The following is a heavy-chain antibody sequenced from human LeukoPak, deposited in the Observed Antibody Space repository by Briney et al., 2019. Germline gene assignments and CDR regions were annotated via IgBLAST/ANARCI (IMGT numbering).Heavy chain of an antibody. V-gene: IGHV3-21*01. CDR1: GFSFSTYS. D-gene: IGHD6-19*01. J-gene: IGHJ5*02. CDR3: VIWGRQWSNCFDP. Sequence: GGSLRLSCAASGFSFSTYSINWVRQAPGKGLEWVASISRNSNYIYYADSVKGRFTISRDNAKNSLYLQMNSLRTEDTAVYYCVIWGRQWSNCFDPWGQETLVTVSS. CDR2: ISRNSNYI.